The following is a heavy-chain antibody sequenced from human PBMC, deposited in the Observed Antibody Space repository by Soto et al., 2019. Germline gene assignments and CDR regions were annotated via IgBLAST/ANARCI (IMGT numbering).Heavy chain of an antibody. D-gene: IGHD2-2*01. CDR3: AKVAGYCSSTTCSREYYHYYGMAV. CDR1: GFTFSTYG. V-gene: IGHV3-30*18. Sequence: QVQLVESGGGVFQPGRSLRLSCAASGFTFSTYGMHWVRQAPGKGLEWVAVISYDGGNKYYGDSVKGRFTISRDNPKNTLYLQMNSLRPEDTAVYYCAKVAGYCSSTTCSREYYHYYGMAVWGQGTTVTVSS. J-gene: IGHJ6*02. CDR2: ISYDGGNK.